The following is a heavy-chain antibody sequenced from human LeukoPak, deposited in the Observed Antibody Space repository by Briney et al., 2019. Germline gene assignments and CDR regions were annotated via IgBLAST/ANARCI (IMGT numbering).Heavy chain of an antibody. D-gene: IGHD6-13*01. CDR1: GGSISSSSYY. J-gene: IGHJ6*03. V-gene: IGHV4-39*01. CDR3: ARVRVAAAGTFGTYCYYYMDV. Sequence: SETLSLTCTVSGGSISSSSYYWGWIRQPPGKGLEWIGSIYYSGSTYYNPSLKSRVTISVDTSKNQFSLKLSSVTAADTAVYYCARVRVAAAGTFGTYCYYYMDVWGKGTTVTISS. CDR2: IYYSGST.